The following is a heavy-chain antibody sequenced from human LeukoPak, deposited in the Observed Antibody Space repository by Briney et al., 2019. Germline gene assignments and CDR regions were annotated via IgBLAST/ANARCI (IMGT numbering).Heavy chain of an antibody. D-gene: IGHD4-17*01. CDR3: ARGRTTVTNVYDAFDI. J-gene: IGHJ3*02. CDR2: IIPIFGTA. CDR1: GGTFSSYA. Sequence: WASVKVSCKASGGTFSSYAISWVRQAPGRGLEWMGGIIPIFGTANYAQKFQGRVTITADESTSTAYMELSSLRSEDTAVYYCARGRTTVTNVYDAFDIWGQGTMVTVSS. V-gene: IGHV1-69*13.